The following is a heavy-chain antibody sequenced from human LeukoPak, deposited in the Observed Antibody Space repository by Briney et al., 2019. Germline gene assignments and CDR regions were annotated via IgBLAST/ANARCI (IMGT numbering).Heavy chain of an antibody. Sequence: GGSLRLSCAASGFTFGSYAMSWVRQAPGKGLEWVSAISGSGGSTSYADSVKGRFTISRDNSKNTLYLQMNSLRAEDTAVYYCASSGPYSSGWYAFDIWGQGTMVTVSS. CDR2: ISGSGGST. J-gene: IGHJ3*02. CDR1: GFTFGSYA. D-gene: IGHD6-19*01. V-gene: IGHV3-23*01. CDR3: ASSGPYSSGWYAFDI.